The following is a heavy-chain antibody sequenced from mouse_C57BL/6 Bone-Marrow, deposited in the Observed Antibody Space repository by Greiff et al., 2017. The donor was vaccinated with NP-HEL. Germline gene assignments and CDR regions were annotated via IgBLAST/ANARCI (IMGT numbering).Heavy chain of an antibody. CDR3: ARPHYYGSSYAMDY. Sequence: VQLQQSGAELARPGASVKLSCKASGYTFTSYGISWVKQRTGQGLEWIGEIYPRSGNTYYNEKFKGKATLTADKSSSTAYMELRSLTSEDSAVYFCARPHYYGSSYAMDYWGQGTSVTVSS. CDR2: IYPRSGNT. V-gene: IGHV1-81*01. J-gene: IGHJ4*01. D-gene: IGHD1-1*01. CDR1: GYTFTSYG.